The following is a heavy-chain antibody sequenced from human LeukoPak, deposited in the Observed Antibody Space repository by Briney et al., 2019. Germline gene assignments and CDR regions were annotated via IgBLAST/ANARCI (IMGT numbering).Heavy chain of an antibody. CDR2: IYSGGST. D-gene: IGHD2-8*01. J-gene: IGHJ4*02. CDR3: ARTNSMLYYFDY. Sequence: GGSLRLSCAASWFTVSSNYMSWVRQAPGEGLEWVSVIYSGGSTYYADSVKGRFTISRDNSKNTLYLQMNSLRAEDTAVYYCARTNSMLYYFDYWGQGTLVTVSS. V-gene: IGHV3-53*01. CDR1: WFTVSSNY.